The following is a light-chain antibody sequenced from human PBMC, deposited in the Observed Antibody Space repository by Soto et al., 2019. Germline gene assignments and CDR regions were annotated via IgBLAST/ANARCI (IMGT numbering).Light chain of an antibody. J-gene: IGKJ4*01. CDR2: DAS. CDR1: QRVRSY. CDR3: QQRSNWQVT. Sequence: EIVLTQSPATLSLSPGESATLSCRASQRVRSYLAWYQQKPGQAPRLLIYDASNRANGIPARFSGSGSGTDFTLTISSLEPEDFAVYYCQQRSNWQVTFGGGTKVEIK. V-gene: IGKV3-11*01.